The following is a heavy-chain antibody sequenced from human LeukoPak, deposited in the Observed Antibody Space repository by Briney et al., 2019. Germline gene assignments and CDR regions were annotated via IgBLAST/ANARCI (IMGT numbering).Heavy chain of an antibody. Sequence: GSLRLSCAASGFTSSSYSMNWVRQAPGKGLEWVSSISSSSSYIYYADSVKGRFTISRDNAKNSLYLQMNSLRAEDTAVYYCAREYCSGGSCYHYFDYWGQGTLVTVSS. CDR1: GFTSSSYS. CDR2: ISSSSSYI. V-gene: IGHV3-21*01. J-gene: IGHJ4*02. CDR3: AREYCSGGSCYHYFDY. D-gene: IGHD2-15*01.